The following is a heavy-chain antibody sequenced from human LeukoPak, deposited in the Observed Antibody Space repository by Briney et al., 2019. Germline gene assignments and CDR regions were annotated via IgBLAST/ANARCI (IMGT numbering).Heavy chain of an antibody. J-gene: IGHJ6*04. CDR3: ARDGDFWSGYYSETGSGVLDV. D-gene: IGHD3-3*01. V-gene: IGHV1-46*01. CDR2: FNPSVGST. CDR1: GYTFTSYY. Sequence: ASVKVSCKASGYTFTSYYMHWVRQAPGQGLEGWELFNPSVGSTSYAQKFQSRVTMTRDMSTSTVYMELSSLRAEDTAVYYCARDGDFWSGYYSETGSGVLDVWGKGTTVTVSS.